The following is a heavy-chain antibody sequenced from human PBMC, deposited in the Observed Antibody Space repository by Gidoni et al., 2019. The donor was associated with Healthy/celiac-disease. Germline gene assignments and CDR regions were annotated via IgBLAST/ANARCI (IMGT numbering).Heavy chain of an antibody. CDR2: IISSSSTI. V-gene: IGHV3-48*02. CDR1: GFTFRSYS. Sequence: EVQLVESGGGLVQPGWSLRLSCAASGFTFRSYSMNWVRQAPGKGLECVSYIISSSSTIYYADSVKGRFTIYRDNAKNSLYLQMNSLRDEDTAVYYCARESCSSTSCSTLGYAFDIWGQGTMVTVSS. J-gene: IGHJ3*02. CDR3: ARESCSSTSCSTLGYAFDI. D-gene: IGHD2-2*01.